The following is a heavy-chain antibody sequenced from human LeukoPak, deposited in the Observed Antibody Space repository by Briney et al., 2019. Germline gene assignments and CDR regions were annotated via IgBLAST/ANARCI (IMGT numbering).Heavy chain of an antibody. Sequence: PGGSLRLSCAASGFTFSSYAMSWVRQAPGKGLEWVSAISGSGGSTYYADSVKGRFTISRNNSKNTLYLQMNSLRAEDTAVYYCAKDLYGDYMYYFDYWGQGTLVTVSS. CDR1: GFTFSSYA. V-gene: IGHV3-23*01. J-gene: IGHJ4*02. CDR2: ISGSGGST. CDR3: AKDLYGDYMYYFDY. D-gene: IGHD4-17*01.